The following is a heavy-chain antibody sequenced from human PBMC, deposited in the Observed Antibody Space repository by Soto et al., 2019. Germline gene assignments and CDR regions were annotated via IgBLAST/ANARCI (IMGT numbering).Heavy chain of an antibody. D-gene: IGHD2-15*01. CDR3: ARDLEPWELLGC. Sequence: SETLSLTCTVSGASVSNRFWSWVRQPPGKGLELIGFTSNGGANTDYNPSLRSRVTISLDTSKNQISLKLTSVTAADTAVYYCARDLEPWELLGCWGHGTLVTVSS. CDR2: TSNGGANT. J-gene: IGHJ4*01. V-gene: IGHV4-59*02. CDR1: GASVSNRF.